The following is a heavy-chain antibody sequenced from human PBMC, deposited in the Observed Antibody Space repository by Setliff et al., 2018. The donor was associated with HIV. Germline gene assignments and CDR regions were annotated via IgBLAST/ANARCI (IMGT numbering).Heavy chain of an antibody. CDR2: IYSSGST. V-gene: IGHV4-38-2*01. CDR1: GYSISSGYY. D-gene: IGHD5-12*01. Sequence: LSLTCGVSGYSISSGYYWGWIRQPPGKGLEWIGRIYSSGSTNYNPSLESRVTISVDTSKNQFSLNLSSVTAADTAVYYCARLGAEDFSDYDWVDYWGQGTLVTVSS. CDR3: ARLGAEDFSDYDWVDY. J-gene: IGHJ4*02.